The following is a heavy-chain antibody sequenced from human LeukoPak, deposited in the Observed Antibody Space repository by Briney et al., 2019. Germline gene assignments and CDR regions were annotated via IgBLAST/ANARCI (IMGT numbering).Heavy chain of an antibody. D-gene: IGHD4-17*01. J-gene: IGHJ4*02. CDR1: GFTFRHYW. Sequence: GGSLRLSCAASGFTFRHYWMSWVRQAPGKGLEWVANMNQDGREKYYVDSVKGRFTISRDNAKNSVYLQMNSLRVEDTAVYYGATDDYGPAGYGGQGTLVTVSS. V-gene: IGHV3-7*01. CDR2: MNQDGREK. CDR3: ATDDYGPAGY.